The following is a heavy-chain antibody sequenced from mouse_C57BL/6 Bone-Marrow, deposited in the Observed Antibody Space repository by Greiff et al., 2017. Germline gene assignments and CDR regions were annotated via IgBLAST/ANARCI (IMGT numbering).Heavy chain of an antibody. D-gene: IGHD2-5*01. V-gene: IGHV2-5*01. CDR2: IWRGGST. Sequence: VKLQESGPGLVQPSQSLSITCTVSGFSLTSYGVHWVRQSPGKGLEWLGVIWRGGSTDYNAAFMSRLSTTKDNSKSHVFFKMTSLQADDTAIYYWAKKGVSNFAMDYWGQGTSVTVSS. CDR1: GFSLTSYG. J-gene: IGHJ4*01. CDR3: AKKGVSNFAMDY.